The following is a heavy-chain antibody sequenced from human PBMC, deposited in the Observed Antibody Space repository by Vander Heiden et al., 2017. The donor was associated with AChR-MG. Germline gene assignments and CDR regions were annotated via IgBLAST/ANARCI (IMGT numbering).Heavy chain of an antibody. CDR1: GGSISSGTYY. CDR3: ARGDSGSYYFY. D-gene: IGHD1-26*01. J-gene: IGHJ4*02. CDR2: IDTSGSI. V-gene: IGHV4-61*02. Sequence: QVQLQESGPGLVKPSQTLSLTRTVTGGSISSGTYYWSWIRQPAGKGLEWIGRIDTSGSIKYNPSLESRVTISVDTSKKQFSLNLSSVTAADTAVYYCARGDSGSYYFYWGQGILVTVSS.